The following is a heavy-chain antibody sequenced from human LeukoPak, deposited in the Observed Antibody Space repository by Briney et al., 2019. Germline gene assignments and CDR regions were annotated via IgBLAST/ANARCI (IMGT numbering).Heavy chain of an antibody. J-gene: IGHJ5*02. CDR3: ASTGGSGSYWDPFDP. V-gene: IGHV5-51*01. CDR1: GYSFTSYW. CDR2: IYPGDSDT. Sequence: PGKSLKISCKGSGYSFTSYWIGWVRQMPGKGLEEMGIIYPGDSDTRYSPSFQGQVTISADKSISTAYLQWSSLKASDTAMYYCASTGGSGSYWDPFDPWGQGTLVTVSS. D-gene: IGHD3-10*01.